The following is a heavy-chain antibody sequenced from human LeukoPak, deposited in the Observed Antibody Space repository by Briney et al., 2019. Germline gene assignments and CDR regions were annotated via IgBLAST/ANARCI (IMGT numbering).Heavy chain of an antibody. Sequence: PGGSLRLSCAASGFTFNSYSMNWVRQAPGRGLEWVAVISYDGSKKADSVKGRFTISRDNSKNTLYLQMTSLRAEDTAVYYCARDSSDYWGQGTLVTVSS. CDR2: ISYDGSKK. CDR1: GFTFNSYS. V-gene: IGHV3-30*03. CDR3: ARDSSDY. J-gene: IGHJ4*02.